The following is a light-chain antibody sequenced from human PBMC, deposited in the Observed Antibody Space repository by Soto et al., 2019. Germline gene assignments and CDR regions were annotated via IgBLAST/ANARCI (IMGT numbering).Light chain of an antibody. CDR2: EAS. Sequence: IVLTQSPATLSLSPWERATLSCRASQSVSSYLAWYQQKPGQAPRLLIYEASNRATGIPARFSGSGSGTDFTLTISSLEPEDFAVYYCQQRSNWPPSFGQGTRLEIK. J-gene: IGKJ5*01. CDR1: QSVSSY. V-gene: IGKV3-11*01. CDR3: QQRSNWPPS.